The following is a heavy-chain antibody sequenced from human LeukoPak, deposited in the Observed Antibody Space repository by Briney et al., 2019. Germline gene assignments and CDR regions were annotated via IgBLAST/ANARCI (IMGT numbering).Heavy chain of an antibody. D-gene: IGHD6-6*01. V-gene: IGHV5-51*01. CDR2: IYPDDSDT. J-gene: IGHJ5*02. Sequence: GESLKISCKASGYSFTSYWIGWGRQMPGKGLEWMGIIYPDDSDTRYSPSFQGQVTISADKSISTAYMQWSSLKASDTAMYYCARQVSSSGWFDHWGQGTLVTVSS. CDR1: GYSFTSYW. CDR3: ARQVSSSGWFDH.